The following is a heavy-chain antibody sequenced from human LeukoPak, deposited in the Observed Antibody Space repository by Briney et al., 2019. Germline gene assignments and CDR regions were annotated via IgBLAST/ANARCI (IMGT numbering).Heavy chain of an antibody. CDR1: GFSSRSYS. J-gene: IGHJ4*02. V-gene: IGHV3-48*04. Sequence: GGSLRLSCAASGFSSRSYSMNWVRQSPGKGLEWISYIGGGDRIYYADSMRGRFTISRDNAKNSVYLQMNSLRVEDTAVYYCVRGGQGRDDYFDYWGQGTLVTVSS. CDR3: VRGGQGRDDYFDY. CDR2: IGGGDRI.